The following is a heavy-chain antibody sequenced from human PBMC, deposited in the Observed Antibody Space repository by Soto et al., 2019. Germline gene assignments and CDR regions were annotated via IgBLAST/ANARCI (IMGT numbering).Heavy chain of an antibody. CDR2: IDYSGTA. J-gene: IGHJ4*02. Sequence: SETLSLTCTVSYGSISVINVFWGWVRQPPGKGLEWVGNIDYSGTAYFNPSLGTRVTFPVDTSKNQFSLTLYSVTAADTAVYYCARTRGRHLDXWGQGILVTVSX. CDR1: YGSISVINVF. V-gene: IGHV4-39*01. D-gene: IGHD4-17*01. CDR3: ARTRGRHLDX.